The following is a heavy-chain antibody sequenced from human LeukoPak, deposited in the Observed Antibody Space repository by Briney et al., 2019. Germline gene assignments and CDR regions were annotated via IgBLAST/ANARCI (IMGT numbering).Heavy chain of an antibody. CDR3: ARVRIAVAAYFDY. Sequence: PSETLSLTCTVSGDSISSSSSYWGWIRQPPGKGLEWIGSIYYSGNTYYNASLKSRVTISVDTSKNQFSLKLTSVTAADTAVYYCARVRIAVAAYFDYWGQGTLVTVSS. J-gene: IGHJ4*02. CDR1: GDSISSSSSY. D-gene: IGHD6-19*01. CDR2: IYYSGNT. V-gene: IGHV4-39*07.